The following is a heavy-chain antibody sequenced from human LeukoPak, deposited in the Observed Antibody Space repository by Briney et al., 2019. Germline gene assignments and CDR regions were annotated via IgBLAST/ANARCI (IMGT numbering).Heavy chain of an antibody. CDR1: GASISSYY. V-gene: IGHV4-59*08. J-gene: IGHJ4*02. CDR3: ARSSGTGTFSY. D-gene: IGHD6-25*01. Sequence: PSETLSLICTVSGASISSYYWSWIRQPPGKGLEWIGDIYYSGSIKYNPSLKSRVTMSVDTSKNQFSLKMSSVTAADTAVYYCARSSGTGTFSYWGQGTLVTVSS. CDR2: IYYSGSI.